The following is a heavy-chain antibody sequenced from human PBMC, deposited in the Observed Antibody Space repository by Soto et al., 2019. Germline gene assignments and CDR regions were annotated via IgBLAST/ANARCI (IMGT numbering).Heavy chain of an antibody. J-gene: IGHJ5*02. CDR2: MNPNSGNT. D-gene: IGHD1-7*01. CDR1: GYTFASYD. Sequence: GASVKVSCKASGYTFASYDINWVRQATGQGLEWMGWMNPNSGNTGYAQKFQGRVTMTRNTSISTAYMELSSLRSEDTAVYYCARGGPDNWNSHLISGRYQWFDPWGQGTLVTVSS. CDR3: ARGGPDNWNSHLISGRYQWFDP. V-gene: IGHV1-8*01.